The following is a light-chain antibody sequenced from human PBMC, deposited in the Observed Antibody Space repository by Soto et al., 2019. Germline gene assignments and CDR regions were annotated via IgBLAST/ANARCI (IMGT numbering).Light chain of an antibody. CDR1: QSISTY. CDR2: ATS. V-gene: IGKV1-39*01. CDR3: QQSYNTPWT. Sequence: DIQMTQSPSSLSASVGDRVTITCRASQSISTYLHWYQQKPGTAPKLLIYATSNLQSGVPSRFSGSGSGTDFTLSITSLQPEDFATYFCQQSYNTPWTFGQGTKVDIK. J-gene: IGKJ1*01.